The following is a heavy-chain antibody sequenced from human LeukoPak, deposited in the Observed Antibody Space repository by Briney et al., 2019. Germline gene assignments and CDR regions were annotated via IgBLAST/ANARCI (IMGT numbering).Heavy chain of an antibody. CDR3: ARASGNSTIRYYFDN. CDR1: GFTFSDHY. CDR2: TRNKANSYTT. V-gene: IGHV3-72*01. J-gene: IGHJ4*02. D-gene: IGHD3-3*01. Sequence: GGSLRLSCAASGFTFSDHYMDWLRQAPGRGLEWVGRTRNKANSYTTEYGASVKGRFTVSRDASKNSLHLQMNSLKTEDTAVYYCARASGNSTIRYYFDNWGQGTLVTVSS.